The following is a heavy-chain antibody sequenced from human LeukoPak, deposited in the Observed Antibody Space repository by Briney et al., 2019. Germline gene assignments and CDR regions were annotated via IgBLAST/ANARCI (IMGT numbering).Heavy chain of an antibody. Sequence: PSETLSLTCPVSGDSISSSSDFWGWIRQPPGKGLEWIGSIYYGGSTNYNPSLKSRVTISVDTSKNQLSLKVRSVTAADTAVYYCTRGIGHWGQGTLVTVSS. J-gene: IGHJ4*02. V-gene: IGHV4-39*07. D-gene: IGHD3-3*02. CDR1: GDSISSSSDF. CDR3: TRGIGH. CDR2: IYYGGST.